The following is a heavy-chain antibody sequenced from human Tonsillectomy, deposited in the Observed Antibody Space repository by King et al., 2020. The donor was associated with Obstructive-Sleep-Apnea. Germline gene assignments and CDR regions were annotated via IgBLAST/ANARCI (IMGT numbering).Heavy chain of an antibody. V-gene: IGHV3-23*04. Sequence: QLVQSGGGLVQHGGSLRLSCAASGFTFSSYAMSWVRQAPGKGLEWVSAVSGSGGSTYYADSVKGRFTISRDNSKNTLYLQMNSLRAEDTAVYYCAKAYSYGSYFYYYGMDVWGQGTTVTVSS. D-gene: IGHD5-18*01. J-gene: IGHJ6*02. CDR3: AKAYSYGSYFYYYGMDV. CDR1: GFTFSSYA. CDR2: VSGSGGST.